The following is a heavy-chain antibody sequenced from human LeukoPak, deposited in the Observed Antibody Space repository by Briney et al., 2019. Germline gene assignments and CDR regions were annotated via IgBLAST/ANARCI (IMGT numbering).Heavy chain of an antibody. CDR3: AKVGPYGDYYYFDY. J-gene: IGHJ4*02. V-gene: IGHV3-23*01. CDR1: GFTFSSDA. CDR2: ISGSGGST. D-gene: IGHD4-17*01. Sequence: PGRSLRLACSAAGFTFSSDAMSWVRQAPGKGLEWVSAISGSGGSTYYADSVKGRFTISRDNSKNTLYLQMNSLRAEDTAVYYCAKVGPYGDYYYFDYWGQGTLVTVSS.